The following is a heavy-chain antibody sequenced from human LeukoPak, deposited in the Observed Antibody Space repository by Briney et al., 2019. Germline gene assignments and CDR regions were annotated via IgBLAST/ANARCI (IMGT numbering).Heavy chain of an antibody. CDR2: IYHSGST. D-gene: IGHD6-6*01. Sequence: SETLSLTCTVSGYSISSGYYWGWIRQPPGKGLEWIGSIYHSGSTYYNPSLKSRVTISVDTSKNQFSLKLSSVTAADTAVYYCARDGGIAARPSAFDIWGQGTMVTVSS. J-gene: IGHJ3*02. CDR1: GYSISSGYY. V-gene: IGHV4-38-2*02. CDR3: ARDGGIAARPSAFDI.